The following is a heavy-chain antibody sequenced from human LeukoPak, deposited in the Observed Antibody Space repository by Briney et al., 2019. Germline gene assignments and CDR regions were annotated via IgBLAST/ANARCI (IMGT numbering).Heavy chain of an antibody. D-gene: IGHD3-16*01. J-gene: IGHJ4*02. CDR3: ARDYTRYNYFDD. V-gene: IGHV3-23*01. CDR2: ISGSAGST. Sequence: GGSLRLSCAASGFTFSNYAMTWVRQAPGKGLEWVSTISGSAGSTYYADSVKGRFTISRDNAKNSLYLQMNSLRAEDTAVYYCARDYTRYNYFDDWGQGTLVTVSS. CDR1: GFTFSNYA.